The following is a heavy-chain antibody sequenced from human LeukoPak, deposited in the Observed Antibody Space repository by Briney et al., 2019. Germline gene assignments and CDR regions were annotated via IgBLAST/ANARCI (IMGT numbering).Heavy chain of an antibody. Sequence: GGSLRLSCAASGFTFSSYWMHWVRQAPGKGLVWVSRINRDGSSTSYADSVKGRFTISRDNAKNTLYLQMDSLRAEDTAVYYCAREVRYYYDSSGSPYYYYGMDVWGQGTTVTVSS. J-gene: IGHJ6*02. V-gene: IGHV3-74*01. D-gene: IGHD3-22*01. CDR3: AREVRYYYDSSGSPYYYYGMDV. CDR2: INRDGSST. CDR1: GFTFSSYW.